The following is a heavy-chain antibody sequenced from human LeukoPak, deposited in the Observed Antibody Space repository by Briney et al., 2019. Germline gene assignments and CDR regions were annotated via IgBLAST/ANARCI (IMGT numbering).Heavy chain of an antibody. J-gene: IGHJ4*02. CDR1: GGSFGDYY. D-gene: IGHD2-21*01. CDR2: INHSGST. V-gene: IGHV4-34*01. Sequence: SETLSLTCAVYGGSFGDYYWSWIRQPPGKGLEWIGEINHSGSTNYNPSLKSRVTISVDTSKNQFSLKLSSVTAADTAVYYCARHLSRDSYCGGDCYHFDYWGQGTLVTVSS. CDR3: ARHLSRDSYCGGDCYHFDY.